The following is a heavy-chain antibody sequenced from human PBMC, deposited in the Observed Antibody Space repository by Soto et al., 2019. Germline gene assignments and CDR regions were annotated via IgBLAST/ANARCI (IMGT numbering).Heavy chain of an antibody. Sequence: EVQLLDSGGGLVQPGGSLRLSCAASGFTFSNYAMTWVRQGPGKGLEWVSGISGSGGRSYYADSVKGRFTISRDNSTSKLYLHMTSLRAEDTAVYYCAKAYFVWSSEQPYYFDYWGQGTLVTVSS. CDR1: GFTFSNYA. J-gene: IGHJ4*02. CDR3: AKAYFVWSSEQPYYFDY. CDR2: ISGSGGRS. D-gene: IGHD3-16*01. V-gene: IGHV3-23*01.